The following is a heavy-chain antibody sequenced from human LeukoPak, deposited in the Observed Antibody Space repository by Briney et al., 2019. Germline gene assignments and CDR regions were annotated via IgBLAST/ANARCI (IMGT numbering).Heavy chain of an antibody. J-gene: IGHJ4*02. Sequence: SETLSLTCTVSGGSISSYYWSWIRQPPGKGLEWIGYIYYSGSTNYNPSLKSRVTISVDTSKNQFSLKLSSVTAADTAVYYCARGGWLHYTPFDYWGQGTLVTVSS. CDR2: IYYSGST. D-gene: IGHD5-24*01. CDR1: GGSISSYY. CDR3: ARGGWLHYTPFDY. V-gene: IGHV4-59*01.